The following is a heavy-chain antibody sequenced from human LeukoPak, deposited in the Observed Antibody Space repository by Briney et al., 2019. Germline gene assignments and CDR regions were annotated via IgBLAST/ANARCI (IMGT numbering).Heavy chain of an antibody. CDR3: ARERYCSSSSCLDAFDI. J-gene: IGHJ3*02. V-gene: IGHV4-61*02. D-gene: IGHD2-2*01. Sequence: SETLSLTCTVSGDSISSGSYYWSWIRQPAGKGLEWIGRIYTRGSPTYNLSLKSRVTISLDTSKNQFSLKLSSVTAADTAVYYCARERYCSSSSCLDAFDIWGQGTMVTVSS. CDR1: GDSISSGSYY. CDR2: IYTRGSP.